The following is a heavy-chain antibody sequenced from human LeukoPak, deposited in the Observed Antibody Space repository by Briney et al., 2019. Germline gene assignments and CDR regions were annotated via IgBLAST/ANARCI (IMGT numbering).Heavy chain of an antibody. V-gene: IGHV3-49*04. D-gene: IGHD3-22*01. CDR2: IRSKAYGGTT. CDR3: TRDSVSDSSGYYYHTL. J-gene: IGHJ4*02. Sequence: GGSLRLSCTASGFTFGDYAMSWVRQAPGKGLEWVGFIRSKAYGGTTEYAASVKGRLTISRDDSKSIAYLQMNSLKTEDTAVYYCTRDSVSDSSGYYYHTLWGQGTLVTVSS. CDR1: GFTFGDYA.